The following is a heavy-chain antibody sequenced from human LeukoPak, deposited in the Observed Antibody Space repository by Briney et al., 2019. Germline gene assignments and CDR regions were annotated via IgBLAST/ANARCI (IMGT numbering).Heavy chain of an antibody. CDR1: GFTFSSYS. J-gene: IGHJ4*02. Sequence: GGSLRLSCAASGFTFSSYSMNWVRQAPGKGLEWVSSISSSSSYIYYADSVKGRFTISRDNAKNSLYLQMNSLRAEDTAVYYCARDPVARVAAAGTAVDYWGQGTLVTVSS. D-gene: IGHD6-13*01. CDR2: ISSSSSYI. CDR3: ARDPVARVAAAGTAVDY. V-gene: IGHV3-21*01.